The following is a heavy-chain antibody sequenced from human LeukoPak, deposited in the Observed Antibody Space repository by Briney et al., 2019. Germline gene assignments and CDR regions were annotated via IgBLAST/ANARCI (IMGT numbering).Heavy chain of an antibody. J-gene: IGHJ4*02. D-gene: IGHD6-19*01. CDR2: INHSGST. V-gene: IGHV4-34*01. CDR3: ARGAGTQWLGHTFDY. CDR1: GGSFSGYY. Sequence: PSETLSLTCAVYGGSFSGYYWSWIRQPPGKGLEWIGEINHSGSTNYNPSLKSRVTISVDTSKNQFSLKLSSVTAADTAVYYCARGAGTQWLGHTFDYWGQGTLVTVSS.